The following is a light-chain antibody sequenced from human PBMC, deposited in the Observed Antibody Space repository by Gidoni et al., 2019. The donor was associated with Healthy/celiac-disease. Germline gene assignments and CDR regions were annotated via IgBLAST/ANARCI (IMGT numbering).Light chain of an antibody. Sequence: IVLTQSPGTLSLSPGERATLSCRASQSVSSSYLAWYQQKPGQAPRILIYGASSSDTGIPDRFSGSGSGTDFTLTISRLEPEDFAVYYCQQYGSSPYTFGQGTKLEIK. V-gene: IGKV3-20*01. CDR2: GAS. CDR3: QQYGSSPYT. CDR1: QSVSSSY. J-gene: IGKJ2*01.